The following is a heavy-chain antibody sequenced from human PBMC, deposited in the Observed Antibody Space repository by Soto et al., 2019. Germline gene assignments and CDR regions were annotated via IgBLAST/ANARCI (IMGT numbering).Heavy chain of an antibody. CDR1: GGTFSSYA. J-gene: IGHJ6*02. CDR3: ARDIRVRYYYGSGSVYYYYGMDV. V-gene: IGHV1-69*01. D-gene: IGHD3-10*01. Sequence: QVQLVQSGAEVKKPGSSVKVSYKASGGTFSSYAISWVRQAPGQGLEWMGGIIPIFGTANYAQKFQGRVTITADESTSTAYMELSSLRSEDTAVYYCARDIRVRYYYGSGSVYYYYGMDVWGQGTTVTVSS. CDR2: IIPIFGTA.